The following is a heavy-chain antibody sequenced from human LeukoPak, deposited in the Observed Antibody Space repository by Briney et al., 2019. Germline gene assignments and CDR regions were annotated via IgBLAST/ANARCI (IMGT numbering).Heavy chain of an antibody. CDR2: ICYSGST. D-gene: IGHD3-3*01. CDR3: ARDRPYYDFWSGYYPYRNYYYYGMDV. CDR1: GGSVSSGSYY. Sequence: SETLSLTCTVSGGSVSSGSYYWSWIRQPPGKGLEWIGYICYSGSTNYNPSLKSRVTISVDTSKNRFSLKLSSVTAADTAVYYCARDRPYYDFWSGYYPYRNYYYYGMDVWGQGTTVTVSS. V-gene: IGHV4-61*01. J-gene: IGHJ6*02.